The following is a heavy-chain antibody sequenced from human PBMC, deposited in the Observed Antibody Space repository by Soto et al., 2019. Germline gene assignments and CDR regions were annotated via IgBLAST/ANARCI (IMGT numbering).Heavy chain of an antibody. V-gene: IGHV6-1*01. CDR3: ARGAFIVSPCKGFDY. Sequence: SQTLSLTCAISGDSVSSNSVVWNWIWQSPSRGLEWLGRTYYRSKWYYEYAESVKSRIAINPDTSKNQFSLQLNSVTPEDTAVYYCARGAFIVSPCKGFDYWGQGTPVTVSS. D-gene: IGHD3-16*02. CDR2: TYYRSKWYY. CDR1: GDSVSSNSVV. J-gene: IGHJ4*02.